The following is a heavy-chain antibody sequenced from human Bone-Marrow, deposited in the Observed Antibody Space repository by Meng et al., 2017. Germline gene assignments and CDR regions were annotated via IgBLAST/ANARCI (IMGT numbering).Heavy chain of an antibody. Sequence: GEFLKISCAASGFTFSSYAMHWVRQAPGKGLEYVSAISSNGGSTYYANSVKGRFTISRDNSKNTLYLQMVSLRAEDMAVYYCARGYCSSTSCYEIFDYWGQGTLVTVSS. CDR3: ARGYCSSTSCYEIFDY. CDR1: GFTFSSYA. CDR2: ISSNGGST. J-gene: IGHJ4*02. V-gene: IGHV3-64*01. D-gene: IGHD2-2*01.